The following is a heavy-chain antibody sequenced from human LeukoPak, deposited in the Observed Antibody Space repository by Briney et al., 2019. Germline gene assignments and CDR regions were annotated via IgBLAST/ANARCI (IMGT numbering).Heavy chain of an antibody. Sequence: PSETLSLTCTVSGGSISSRSYSWGWIRQPPGKGLEWIGSIHYSGSTYYNPSLKSRLTISVDTSKNQFSLKLSSVTAADTAVYYCARLYCSGGNCYGAFDIWGQGTMVTVSS. CDR1: GGSISSRSYS. J-gene: IGHJ3*02. V-gene: IGHV4-39*01. D-gene: IGHD2-15*01. CDR2: IHYSGST. CDR3: ARLYCSGGNCYGAFDI.